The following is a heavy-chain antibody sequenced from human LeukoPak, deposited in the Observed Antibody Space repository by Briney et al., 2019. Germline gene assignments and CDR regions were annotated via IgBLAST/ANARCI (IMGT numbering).Heavy chain of an antibody. CDR1: GFTFSSYW. Sequence: GGSLRLSCAASGFTFSSYWRHWVRQAPGKGLVWVSRINGDGSMTNYADSVNGGFIFSGDNDKYMFYPEIHGPRAEDTGLYYCERDIRDYDLWGQGTLVTVSS. CDR3: ERDIRDYDL. D-gene: IGHD2-21*01. J-gene: IGHJ4*02. V-gene: IGHV3-74*01. CDR2: INGDGSMT.